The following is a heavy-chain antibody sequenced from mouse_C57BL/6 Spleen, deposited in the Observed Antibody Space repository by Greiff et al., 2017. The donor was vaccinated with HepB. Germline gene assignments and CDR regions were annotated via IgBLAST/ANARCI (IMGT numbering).Heavy chain of an antibody. J-gene: IGHJ3*01. CDR2: ISSGSSTI. CDR1: GFTFSDYG. V-gene: IGHV5-17*01. D-gene: IGHD2-4*01. CDR3: ARTLYDYDVSFAY. Sequence: EVMLVESGGGLVKPGGSLKLSCAASGFTFSDYGMHWVRQAPEKGLEWVAYISSGSSTIYYADTVKGRFTISRDNAKNTLFLQMTSLRSEDTAMYYCARTLYDYDVSFAYWGQGTLVTVSA.